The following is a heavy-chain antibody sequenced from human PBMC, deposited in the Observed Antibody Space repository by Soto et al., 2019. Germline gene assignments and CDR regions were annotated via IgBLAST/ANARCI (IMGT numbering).Heavy chain of an antibody. Sequence: PSETLSLTCTVSGGSISSSSYYWGWIRQPPGKGLEWIGSIYYSGSTYYNPSLKSRVTISVDTSKNQFSLKLSSVTAADTAVYYCARGEIDKLRLSYFDYSGQATLVTVSS. CDR1: GGSISSSSYY. V-gene: IGHV4-39*01. J-gene: IGHJ4*02. D-gene: IGHD1-7*01. CDR2: IYYSGST. CDR3: ARGEIDKLRLSYFDY.